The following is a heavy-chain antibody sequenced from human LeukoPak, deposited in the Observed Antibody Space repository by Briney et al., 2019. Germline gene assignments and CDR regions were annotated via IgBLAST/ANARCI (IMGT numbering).Heavy chain of an antibody. J-gene: IGHJ6*03. CDR2: IIPIFGTA. CDR3: ARVQQDTAMGYYYYMDV. CDR1: GYTFTSYD. Sequence: SVKVSCKASGYTFTSYDINWVRQAPGQGLEWMGGIIPIFGTANYAQKFQGRVTITTDKDTSKAYMEVRRMRTEDTAVYYCARVQQDTAMGYYYYMDVWGKGTPVTVSS. V-gene: IGHV1-69*05. D-gene: IGHD5-18*01.